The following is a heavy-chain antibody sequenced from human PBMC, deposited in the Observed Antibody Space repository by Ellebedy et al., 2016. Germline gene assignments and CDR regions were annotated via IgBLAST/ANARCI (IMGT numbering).Heavy chain of an antibody. J-gene: IGHJ4*02. CDR3: ARTYYDFWSGFSAPYYFDY. CDR1: GYTFTSYG. V-gene: IGHV1-18*01. CDR2: ISAYNGNT. D-gene: IGHD3-3*01. Sequence: ASVKVSCKASGYTFTSYGISWVRQAPGQGLEWMGWISAYNGNTKYAQNLHDRVTMTTDTSTSTAYMELRSLRSDDTAVYYCARTYYDFWSGFSAPYYFDYWGQGTLVTVSS.